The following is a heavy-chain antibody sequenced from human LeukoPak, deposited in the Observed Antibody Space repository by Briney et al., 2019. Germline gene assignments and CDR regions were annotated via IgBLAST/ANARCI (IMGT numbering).Heavy chain of an antibody. CDR1: GFTFSSYS. Sequence: GGSLRLSCAASGFTFSSYSMNWVRQAPGEGLEWVSYISSSSSTIYYADSVKGRFTISRDISKNTLYLQMDSLRVDDTAVYYCARHRYGDYFDYWGPGTLVTVSS. D-gene: IGHD5-18*01. CDR2: ISSSSSTI. CDR3: ARHRYGDYFDY. J-gene: IGHJ4*02. V-gene: IGHV3-48*01.